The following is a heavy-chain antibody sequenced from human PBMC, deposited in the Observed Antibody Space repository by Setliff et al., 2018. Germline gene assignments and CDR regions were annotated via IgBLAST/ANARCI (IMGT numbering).Heavy chain of an antibody. J-gene: IGHJ3*02. Sequence: ASVKVSCKASGYTFTSYYMHWVRQAPGQGLEWMGIINPSGGSASYAQKFQGRVTMTRDTSTSTVYMELSSLRSEDTAVYYCARDRRCSSTSCWTDDAFDIWGQGTTVTVSS. CDR3: ARDRRCSSTSCWTDDAFDI. V-gene: IGHV1-46*01. CDR1: GYTFTSYY. D-gene: IGHD2-2*01. CDR2: INPSGGSA.